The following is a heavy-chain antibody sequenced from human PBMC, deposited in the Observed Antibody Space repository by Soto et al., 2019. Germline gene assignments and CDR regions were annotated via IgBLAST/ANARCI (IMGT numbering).Heavy chain of an antibody. V-gene: IGHV1-3*01. CDR2: VNGGYAGT. Sequence: QVQLVQSGAEVKTPGAAVKVSCKASGYRFTRYAMHWVRQAPGQRLEWMGWVNGGYAGTEYSQKFQGRLTFSRDTSASTAYMELSSLRSEDTAVYYCVREDNDREGSGDSWGQVQVRFQYWGQGTLVTVSS. D-gene: IGHD2-15*01. J-gene: IGHJ1*01. CDR3: VREDNDREGSGDSWGQVQVRFQY. CDR1: GYRFTRYA.